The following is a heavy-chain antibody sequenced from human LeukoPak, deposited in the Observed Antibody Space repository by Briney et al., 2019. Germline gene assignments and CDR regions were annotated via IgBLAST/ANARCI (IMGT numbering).Heavy chain of an antibody. V-gene: IGHV3-74*01. CDR1: GFNLRTYW. J-gene: IGHJ6*02. CDR3: ARDPGYYYYGMDV. CDR2: INGEGSRI. Sequence: GGSLRLSCAVTGFNLRTYWIHWVRHSPGRGLEWVARINGEGSRISYADSVRGRFTISRDNAKNTAYMQMNSLRAEDTALYYCARDPGYYYYGMDVWGQGTTVVVSS.